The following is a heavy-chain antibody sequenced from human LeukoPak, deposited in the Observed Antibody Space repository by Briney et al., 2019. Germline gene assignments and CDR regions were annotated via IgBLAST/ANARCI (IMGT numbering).Heavy chain of an antibody. CDR1: GFTFRSYA. Sequence: GGSLRLSCAASGFTFRSYAMSWVRQAPGKGLEWVSSISSSSSYIYYADSVKGRFTISRDNAKNSLYLQMNSLRAEDTAVYYCARVYDILTGYNYYYGMDVWGQGTTVTVSS. D-gene: IGHD3-9*01. CDR2: ISSSSSYI. J-gene: IGHJ6*02. V-gene: IGHV3-21*01. CDR3: ARVYDILTGYNYYYGMDV.